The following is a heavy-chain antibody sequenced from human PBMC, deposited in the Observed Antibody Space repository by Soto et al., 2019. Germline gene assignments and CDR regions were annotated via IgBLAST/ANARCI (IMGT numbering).Heavy chain of an antibody. J-gene: IGHJ4*02. CDR1: GGTFSSSA. CDR3: ARGGIAAAGTTPLDY. CDR2: IIPIFGTA. D-gene: IGHD6-13*01. Sequence: QVQLVQSGAEVKKPGSSVKVSCKASGGTFSSSAISWVRQAPGQGLEWMGGIIPIFGTANYEQKFQGRVTITADESTSTAYMELSSLRSEDTAVYYCARGGIAAAGTTPLDYWGQGTLVTVSS. V-gene: IGHV1-69*01.